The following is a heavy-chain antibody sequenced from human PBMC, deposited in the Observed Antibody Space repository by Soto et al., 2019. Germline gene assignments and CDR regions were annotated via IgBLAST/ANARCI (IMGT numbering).Heavy chain of an antibody. V-gene: IGHV4-59*01. CDR2: MYNTGST. D-gene: IGHD2-21*02. Sequence: QEQLQESGPGLVKPSETLSLTCTVSGGTISRYYWSWIRQPQGKGLEWIGYMYNTGSTVYNPSFKSRVTISVDTSKNQFSLKLNSVTAADTAVYYCARDLWGYCGTDCYPLDVWGQGTTVTVSS. CDR1: GGTISRYY. J-gene: IGHJ6*02. CDR3: ARDLWGYCGTDCYPLDV.